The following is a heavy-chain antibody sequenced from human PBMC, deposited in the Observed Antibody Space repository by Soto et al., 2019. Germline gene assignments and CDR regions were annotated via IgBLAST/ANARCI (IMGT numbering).Heavy chain of an antibody. J-gene: IGHJ4*02. V-gene: IGHV3-30*18. CDR3: AKDRDIVVVPAAPFAGPDFDY. CDR1: GFTFSSYG. CDR2: ISYDGSNK. Sequence: PGGSLRLSCAASGFTFSSYGMHWVRQAPGKGLEWVAVISYDGSNKYYADSVKGRFTISRDNSKNTLYLQMNSLRAEDTAVYYCAKDRDIVVVPAAPFAGPDFDYWGQGTLVNVS. D-gene: IGHD2-2*01.